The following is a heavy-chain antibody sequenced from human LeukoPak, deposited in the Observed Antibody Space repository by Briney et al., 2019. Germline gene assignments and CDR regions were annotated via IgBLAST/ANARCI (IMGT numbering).Heavy chain of an antibody. J-gene: IGHJ4*02. CDR2: ISWNSGSI. CDR3: AKGY. Sequence: PGGSLRLSCAASGFTFDDHAMHWVRQAPGKGLEWVSGISWNSGSIGYADSVKGRFTISRDNAKNSLYLQMNSLRAEDTAVYYCAKGYLGQGTLVTVSS. V-gene: IGHV3-9*01. CDR1: GFTFDDHA.